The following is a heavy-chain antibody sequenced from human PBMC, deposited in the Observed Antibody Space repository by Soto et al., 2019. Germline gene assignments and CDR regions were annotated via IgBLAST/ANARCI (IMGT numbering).Heavy chain of an antibody. V-gene: IGHV3-48*02. D-gene: IGHD4-17*01. CDR3: ARAHDYVDYEAKGIVY. CDR1: GFTFSSHS. CDR2: ISSTGSNI. J-gene: IGHJ4*02. Sequence: EAQLVESGGGLVQPGGSLRLSCAASGFTFSSHSMNWVRQAPGKGLEWVSYISSTGSNIFYADSVQGRFTISRDNAKNTLYLQMNILRDEATAAYYGARAHDYVDYEAKGIVYWGQGAPVTVS.